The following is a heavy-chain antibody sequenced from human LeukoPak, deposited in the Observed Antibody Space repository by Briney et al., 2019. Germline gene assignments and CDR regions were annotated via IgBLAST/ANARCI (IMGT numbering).Heavy chain of an antibody. D-gene: IGHD3-22*01. CDR2: IYYSGST. CDR1: GGSISSSSYY. J-gene: IGHJ6*02. CDR3: ARLPSYDSSGYYYYGMDV. Sequence: PSETLSLTCTVSGGSISSSSYYWGWIRQPPGKGLEWIGSIYYSGSTYYNPSLKSRVTISVDTSKNQFSLKLSSVTAADTAVYYRARLPSYDSSGYYYYGMDVWGQGTTVTVSS. V-gene: IGHV4-39*01.